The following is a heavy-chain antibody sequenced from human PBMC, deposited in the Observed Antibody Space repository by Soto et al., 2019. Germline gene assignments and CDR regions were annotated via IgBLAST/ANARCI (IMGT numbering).Heavy chain of an antibody. Sequence: GSLRLACAASGFIFGAHAMSWVRQAPGKGLEWVSAINWIGGSTNYADSMKGRFTISRDNAKNSLYLQISSLRAEDTALYYCARHGGTPDLYFDCWGQGTL. D-gene: IGHD2-15*01. CDR2: INWIGGST. CDR3: ARHGGTPDLYFDC. J-gene: IGHJ4*02. CDR1: GFIFGAHA. V-gene: IGHV3-20*04.